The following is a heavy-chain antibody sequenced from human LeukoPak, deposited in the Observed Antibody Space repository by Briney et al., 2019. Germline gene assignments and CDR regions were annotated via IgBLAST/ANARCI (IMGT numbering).Heavy chain of an antibody. V-gene: IGHV3-23*01. CDR2: ISGSGGTT. CDR1: GFTFSNYG. Sequence: GGSLRLSCAASGFTFSNYGMGWVRQAPGKGLEWVSFISGSGGTTYYADSVKGRFTISRDNSKNTLYLQMNSLRAEDTAVYYCAKVDRYCSTTRCPAGVFDYWGQGILVTVSS. D-gene: IGHD2-2*01. CDR3: AKVDRYCSTTRCPAGVFDY. J-gene: IGHJ4*02.